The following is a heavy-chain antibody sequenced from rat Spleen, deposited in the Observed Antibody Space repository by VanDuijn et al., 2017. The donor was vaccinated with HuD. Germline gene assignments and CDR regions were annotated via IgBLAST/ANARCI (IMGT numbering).Heavy chain of an antibody. CDR2: ISTGGGDT. CDR1: GFTFSDYN. V-gene: IGHV5S23*01. D-gene: IGHD1-10*01. J-gene: IGHJ3*01. CDR3: TRHEDNFGWFAY. Sequence: EVQLVESGGDLVQPGRSLKVSCAASGFTFSDYNMAWVRQAPKKGLEWVATISTGGGDTYYRDSVKGRFTISRDNAKSTLYLQMNSLRSEDTATYYGTRHEDNFGWFAYWGQGTLVTVSS.